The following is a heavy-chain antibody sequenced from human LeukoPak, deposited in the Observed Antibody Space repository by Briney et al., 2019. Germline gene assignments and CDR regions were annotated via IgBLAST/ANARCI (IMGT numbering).Heavy chain of an antibody. J-gene: IGHJ5*02. CDR2: IYHSGST. CDR3: ASRRGMSSEGWFDP. D-gene: IGHD1-26*01. CDR1: GYSISSTYY. V-gene: IGHV4-38-2*01. Sequence: SETLSLTCAVSGYSISSTYYWGWIRQPPGKGLEWIGSIYHSGSTYYNPSLKSRVTISVDTSKNQFSLKLTSVTAADTAVYYCASRRGMSSEGWFDPWGQGTLVTVSS.